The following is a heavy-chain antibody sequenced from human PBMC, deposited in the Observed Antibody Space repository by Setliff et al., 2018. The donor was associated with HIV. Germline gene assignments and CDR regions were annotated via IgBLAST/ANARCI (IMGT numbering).Heavy chain of an antibody. V-gene: IGHV1-18*01. CDR1: GYTFISYG. CDR3: ARVRTYSDFYYPAPIPSYYFDF. J-gene: IGHJ4*02. D-gene: IGHD1-26*01. Sequence: ASVKVSCKTSGYTFISYGVTWVRQVPGQGLEWVGWISTYNGNTNYAQKFQGRVTMTTDTSTSAAHLELRSLRSDDTAIYYCARVRTYSDFYYPAPIPSYYFDFWGQGTLVTVSS. CDR2: ISTYNGNT.